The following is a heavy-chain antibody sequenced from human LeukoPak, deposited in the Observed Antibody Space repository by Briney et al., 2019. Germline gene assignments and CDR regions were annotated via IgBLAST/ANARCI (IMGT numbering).Heavy chain of an antibody. CDR2: ISSNSSYI. Sequence: PEVSLSLSCAASGFTFSSYWMNWVRQTPGKGLEWVSSISSNSSYIYYADSVKGRFTISRDNAKNSLYLQLNSLRAEDTAVYYCARDATYYDFWSGYPTWSDPWPQGPLLPVSS. V-gene: IGHV3-21*01. J-gene: IGHJ5*02. CDR3: ARDATYYDFWSGYPTWSDP. CDR1: GFTFSSYW. D-gene: IGHD3-3*01.